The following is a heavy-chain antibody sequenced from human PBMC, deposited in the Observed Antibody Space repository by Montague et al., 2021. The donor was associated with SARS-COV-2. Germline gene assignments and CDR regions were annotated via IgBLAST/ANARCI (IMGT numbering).Heavy chain of an antibody. CDR2: FYHSGGT. V-gene: IGHV4-59*13. Sequence: SETLSLTCTVSGGSISSYFWSWIRQSPGKGLEWIGYFYHSGGTKYNPSLKSRVTISADTSKNQFSLKLSSVTTADTAVYYCARSGAVPMDWGQGTLVTVSS. CDR1: GGSISSYF. D-gene: IGHD3-10*01. CDR3: ARSGAVPMD. J-gene: IGHJ4*02.